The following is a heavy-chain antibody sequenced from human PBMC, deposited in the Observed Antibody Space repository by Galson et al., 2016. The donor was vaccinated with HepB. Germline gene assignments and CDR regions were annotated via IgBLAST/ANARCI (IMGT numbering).Heavy chain of an antibody. CDR3: ASGRDFGLYQFDF. J-gene: IGHJ4*02. D-gene: IGHD3/OR15-3a*01. CDR1: GLPFSHYW. CDR2: INNDGSSI. V-gene: IGHV3-74*01. Sequence: SLRLSCAASGLPFSHYWMHWVRQVPGKGPEWVSRINNDGSSIIYVDSVRGRFTTSRDNAMKTLYLQMHTLTAGDTAVYYCASGRDFGLYQFDFWGQGTLVTVSA.